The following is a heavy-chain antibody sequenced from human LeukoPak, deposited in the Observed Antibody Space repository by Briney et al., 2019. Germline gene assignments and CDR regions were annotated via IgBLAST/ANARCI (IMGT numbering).Heavy chain of an antibody. CDR3: ARGPRNWSHWYFDL. CDR2: IYSGGST. Sequence: GGSLRLSCAASGFTVSNNYMNWVRQAPGKGLEWVSVIYSGGSTSYADSVKGRFTISRDNSRNTLSLQMNTLRAEDTAVYYCARGPRNWSHWYFDLWGRGTLVTVSS. CDR1: GFTVSNNY. V-gene: IGHV3-66*01. J-gene: IGHJ2*01. D-gene: IGHD1-20*01.